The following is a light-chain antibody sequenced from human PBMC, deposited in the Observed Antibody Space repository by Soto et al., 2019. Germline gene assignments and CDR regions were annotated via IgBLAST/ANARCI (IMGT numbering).Light chain of an antibody. Sequence: ESVLTQSQGTLSLSPGERVTLSCRASQTFGRTYLAWYQQKPGQSPRLLIYDASSRATGIPDRFSGSGSGTEFTLTISRLEPEDFAVYYCQQFGTSPLYTFGQGTKLEIK. CDR1: QTFGRTY. CDR3: QQFGTSPLYT. J-gene: IGKJ2*01. V-gene: IGKV3-20*01. CDR2: DAS.